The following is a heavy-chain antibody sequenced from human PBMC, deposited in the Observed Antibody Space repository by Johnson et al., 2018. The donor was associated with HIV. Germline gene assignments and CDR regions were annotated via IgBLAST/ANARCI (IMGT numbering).Heavy chain of an antibody. CDR2: ISYDGSNK. CDR3: AKDRLWFGELSDAFDI. Sequence: QVQLVESRGVLVQPGGSLRLSCAASGFTVSSNEMSWVRQAPGKGLEWVAVISYDGSNKYYADSVKGRFTISRDNSKNTLYLQMNSLRAEDTAVYYCAKDRLWFGELSDAFDIWGQGTMVTVSS. J-gene: IGHJ3*02. D-gene: IGHD3-10*01. CDR1: GFTVSSNE. V-gene: IGHV3-30*18.